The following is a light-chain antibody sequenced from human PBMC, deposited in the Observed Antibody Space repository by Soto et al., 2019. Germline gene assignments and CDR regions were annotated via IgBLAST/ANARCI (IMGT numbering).Light chain of an antibody. Sequence: DIQMTQSPSSLSVSVGDRVTITCRASQSIGGFLNWYQQKLGKAPKLLIYAASSLQTGVPSRFSGSGSGTEFTLTISSLQPEDFATYYCQQLNSYLITFGQGTRLEIK. CDR2: AAS. CDR3: QQLNSYLIT. J-gene: IGKJ5*01. CDR1: QSIGGF. V-gene: IGKV1-9*01.